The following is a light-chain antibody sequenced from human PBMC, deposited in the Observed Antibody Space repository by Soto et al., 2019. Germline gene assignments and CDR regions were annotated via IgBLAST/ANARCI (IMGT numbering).Light chain of an antibody. CDR3: QQANSFPLT. CDR2: AAS. Sequence: DIPMTQSPSSVSASVGDRVTITCRASQDIRTWLAWYQQRPGRAPKLLIYAASSLHGGVPSRFSGSGSGTEFTLTIRSLQPEDFATYYCQQANSFPLTFGGGTKVEIK. CDR1: QDIRTW. V-gene: IGKV1D-12*01. J-gene: IGKJ4*01.